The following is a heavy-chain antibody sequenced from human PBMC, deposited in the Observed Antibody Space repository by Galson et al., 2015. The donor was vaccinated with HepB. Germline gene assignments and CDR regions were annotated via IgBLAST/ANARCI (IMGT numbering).Heavy chain of an antibody. V-gene: IGHV3-30-3*01. J-gene: IGHJ3*02. Sequence: SLRLPCAASGFTFSTYAMHWVRQAPGKGLEWVSVISYDGSNKYCADSVKGRFTTSRDNSKKTLYLQMNSLRAEDTAVYYCARQGSLDAFDIWGQGTMVSVSS. CDR2: ISYDGSNK. CDR3: ARQGSLDAFDI. CDR1: GFTFSTYA.